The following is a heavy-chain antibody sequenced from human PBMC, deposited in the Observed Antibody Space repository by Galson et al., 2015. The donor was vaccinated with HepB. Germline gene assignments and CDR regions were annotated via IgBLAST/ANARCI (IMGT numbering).Heavy chain of an antibody. V-gene: IGHV3-7*03. J-gene: IGHJ6*02. CDR3: ARDSFGDGGMDV. D-gene: IGHD3-3*01. CDR1: GFTFRSYW. Sequence: SLRLSCAASGFTFRSYWMTWVRQAPEKGLEWVANIKQDGSEINYVDSVRGRFTISRDNAKSSLSLLMNSLRVEDTALYYCARDSFGDGGMDVWGQGTTVTVSS. CDR2: IKQDGSEI.